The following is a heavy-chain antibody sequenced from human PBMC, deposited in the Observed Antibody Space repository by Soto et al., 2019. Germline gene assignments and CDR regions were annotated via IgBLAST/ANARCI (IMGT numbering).Heavy chain of an antibody. D-gene: IGHD6-6*01. CDR3: ARDFLAARLTYYGMDV. J-gene: IGHJ6*04. CDR2: INPNSGGT. V-gene: IGHV1-2*02. CDR1: GYTFTGYY. Sequence: ASVKVSCKASGYTFTGYYMHWVRQAPGQGLEWMGWINPNSGGTNYAQKFQGRVTMTRDTSISTAYMELSRLRSDDTAVYYCARDFLAARLTYYGMDVWGKGTTVTVSS.